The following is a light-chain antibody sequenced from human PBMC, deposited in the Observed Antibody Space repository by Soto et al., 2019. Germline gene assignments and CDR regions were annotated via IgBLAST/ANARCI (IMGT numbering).Light chain of an antibody. CDR1: QSVSSN. V-gene: IGKV3-15*01. CDR2: GAS. Sequence: EIVMTQSPATLSVSPEERATLSCRASQSVSSNLAWYQQKPGQAPRLLIYGASTRATGIPARFSGSVSGTEFTLTISSLQSEDFAVYYCQQYFEGTFGQGTKVEIK. J-gene: IGKJ1*01. CDR3: QQYFEGT.